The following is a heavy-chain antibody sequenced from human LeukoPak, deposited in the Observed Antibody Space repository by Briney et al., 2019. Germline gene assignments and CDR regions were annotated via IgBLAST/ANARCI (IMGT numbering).Heavy chain of an antibody. CDR2: IYPGDSDT. D-gene: IGHD2-15*01. CDR1: GYSFTSYW. J-gene: IGHJ4*02. CDR3: ARRYCSGGSCYWDYFDY. Sequence: GESLKISCKGSGYSFTSYWIGWVRQMPGKGLEWMGIIYPGDSDTRYSPSFQGQVTISADKSISTAYLQWSSLKASDTAMYYCARRYCSGGSCYWDYFDYWGQGTLVTVSS. V-gene: IGHV5-51*01.